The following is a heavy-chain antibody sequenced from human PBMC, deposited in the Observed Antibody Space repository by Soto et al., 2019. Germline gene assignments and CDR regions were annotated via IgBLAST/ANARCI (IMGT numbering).Heavy chain of an antibody. J-gene: IGHJ4*02. V-gene: IGHV3-33*01. CDR1: GFTFSSYG. CDR3: ARDLYSSGWYEGGN. CDR2: IWYDGSNK. Sequence: GGSLRLSCAASGFTFSSYGMHWVRQAPGKGLEWVAVIWYDGSNKYYADSVKGRFTISRDNSKNTLYLQMNSLRAEDTAVYYCARDLYSSGWYEGGNWGQGTLVTVSS. D-gene: IGHD6-19*01.